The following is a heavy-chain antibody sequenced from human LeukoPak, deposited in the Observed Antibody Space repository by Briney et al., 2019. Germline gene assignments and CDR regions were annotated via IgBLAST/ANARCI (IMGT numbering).Heavy chain of an antibody. V-gene: IGHV4-34*01. D-gene: IGHD3-10*01. CDR1: GGSISSYY. J-gene: IGHJ5*02. CDR3: ARGKRITMVRGVSWFDP. Sequence: PSETLSLTCTVSGGSISSYYWSWIRQPPGKGLEWIGEINHSGSTNYNPSLKSRVTISVDTSKNQFSLKLSSVTAADTAVHYCARGKRITMVRGVSWFDPWGQGTLVTVSS. CDR2: INHSGST.